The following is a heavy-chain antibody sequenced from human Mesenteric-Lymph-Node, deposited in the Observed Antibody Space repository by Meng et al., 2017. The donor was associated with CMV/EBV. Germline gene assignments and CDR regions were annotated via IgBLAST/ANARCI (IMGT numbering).Heavy chain of an antibody. CDR3: AGSDYSLTYAYGLDV. Sequence: SETLSLTCSVSGSSLSSGIYWWIRIRQHPGKGLEWIGDIYDSGSHSYSTNTYYNQSLKSRLIMSVDMSKSKFSLRLSSVTTADTAVYYCAGSDYSLTYAYGLDVWGQGTTVTVSS. CDR2: IYDSGSHSYSTNT. CDR1: GSSLSSGIYW. V-gene: IGHV4-31*03. J-gene: IGHJ6*02. D-gene: IGHD4-11*01.